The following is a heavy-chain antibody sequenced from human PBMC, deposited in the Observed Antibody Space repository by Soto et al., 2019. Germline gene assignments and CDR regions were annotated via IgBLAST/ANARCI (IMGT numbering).Heavy chain of an antibody. Sequence: QVQLVQSGAEVKKPGASVKVSCKASGYTFTGYYMHWVRQDPGQGLEWMGWINPNSGGTNYAQKFQGWVTMTRDTSISTAYMELSRLRSDDTAVYYCARYCSGGSCYSEAAGFDYWGQGTLVTVSS. V-gene: IGHV1-2*04. CDR1: GYTFTGYY. CDR2: INPNSGGT. J-gene: IGHJ4*02. D-gene: IGHD2-15*01. CDR3: ARYCSGGSCYSEAAGFDY.